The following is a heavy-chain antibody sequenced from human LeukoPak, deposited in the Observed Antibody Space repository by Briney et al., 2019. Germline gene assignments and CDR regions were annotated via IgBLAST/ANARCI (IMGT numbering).Heavy chain of an antibody. J-gene: IGHJ4*02. Sequence: GESLKISCKASGYSFASYWIGWVRQASGKGLEWMAIIHPNDASTIYSPSFQGQVTISADRSITTAYLQWNTLQASDTAIYYCARHNNWAFDYWDRGTLLTVSS. CDR2: IHPNDAST. CDR3: ARHNNWAFDY. D-gene: IGHD1-20*01. V-gene: IGHV5-51*01. CDR1: GYSFASYW.